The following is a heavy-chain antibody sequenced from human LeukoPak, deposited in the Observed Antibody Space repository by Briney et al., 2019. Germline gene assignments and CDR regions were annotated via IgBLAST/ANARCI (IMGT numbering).Heavy chain of an antibody. D-gene: IGHD2-2*01. J-gene: IGHJ4*02. V-gene: IGHV3-23*01. CDR1: GFNFSSHG. CDR2: IGGSGHST. Sequence: PGGSLRLSCVGSGFNFSSHGMNWVRQSPRKGLEWVSAIGGSGHSTHYADSVQGRFTISGDNSRNTLFLQMNSLRAEDTAVYYCAHGAMYQLDYWGQGTLVTVSS. CDR3: AHGAMYQLDY.